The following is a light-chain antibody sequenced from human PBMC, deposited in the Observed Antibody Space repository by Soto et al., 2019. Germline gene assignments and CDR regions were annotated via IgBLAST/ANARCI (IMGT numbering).Light chain of an antibody. Sequence: QSVLTQPPSASGTPGQRVTISCSGSSSNIGNNYVHWYQQLPGTAPKLLLYRNNQRPSGVPDRVSGSKSGTSASLAISGLRSEDEADYYCAAWDDSLSGVVFGGWTKLTVL. V-gene: IGLV1-47*01. CDR1: SSNIGNNY. CDR2: RNN. J-gene: IGLJ2*01. CDR3: AAWDDSLSGVV.